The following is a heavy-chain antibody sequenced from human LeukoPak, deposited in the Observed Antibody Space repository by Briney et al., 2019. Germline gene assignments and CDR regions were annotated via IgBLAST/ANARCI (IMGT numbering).Heavy chain of an antibody. V-gene: IGHV4-34*01. J-gene: IGHJ4*02. Sequence: SETLSLTCAVYGVSLSGFYCSWIRPPPRNGLEWIGEIQNSGSTNYNPSLKSRVTISVDTSKNQFSLKLSSVTGADTAVYYCATTGIAVASTPFDYWGQGTLVTVS. D-gene: IGHD6-19*01. CDR1: GVSLSGFY. CDR2: IQNSGST. CDR3: ATTGIAVASTPFDY.